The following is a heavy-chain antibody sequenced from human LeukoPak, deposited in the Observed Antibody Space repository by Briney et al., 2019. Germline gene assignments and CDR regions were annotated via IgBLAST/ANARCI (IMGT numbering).Heavy chain of an antibody. CDR3: ARGVGIVLMVYAIRVDY. CDR1: GGSFSGYY. J-gene: IGHJ4*02. Sequence: SETLSLTCAVYGGSFSGYYWSWIRRPPGKGLEWIGEINHSGSTNYNPSLKSRVTISVDTSKNQFSLKLSSVTAADTAVYYCARGVGIVLMVYAIRVDYWGQGTLVTVSS. V-gene: IGHV4-34*01. D-gene: IGHD2-8*01. CDR2: INHSGST.